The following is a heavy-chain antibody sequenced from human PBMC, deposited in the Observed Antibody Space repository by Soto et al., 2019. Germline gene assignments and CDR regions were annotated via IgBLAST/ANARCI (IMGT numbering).Heavy chain of an antibody. V-gene: IGHV1-3*01. CDR3: ARDILSVGPRANDAFDV. CDR1: GFSFSDNL. CDR2: INPDNGNT. D-gene: IGHD2-8*02. Sequence: QVQLVQSGAEVRKPGASVNISCRASGFSFSDNLINWVRQAPGQSLEWMGWINPDNGNTRYPQTFQGRVTISRHSSASIAYVEVSALTSEDTAVYYCARDILSVGPRANDAFDVWGQGTMVTVSS. J-gene: IGHJ3*01.